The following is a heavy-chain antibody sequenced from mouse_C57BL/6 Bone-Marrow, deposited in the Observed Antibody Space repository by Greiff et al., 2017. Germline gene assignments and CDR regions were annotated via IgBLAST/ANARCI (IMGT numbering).Heavy chain of an antibody. CDR2: IYPGNSDT. V-gene: IGHV1-5*01. J-gene: IGHJ2*01. D-gene: IGHD1-1*01. CDR1: GYTFTSYW. Sequence: DVKLQESGTVLARPGASVKMSCKTSGYTFTSYWMHWVKQRPGQGLEWIGAIYPGNSDTSYNQKFKGKAKLTAVTSASTAYMELSSLTNEDSAVYYCTTYYGSSYVDYWGQGTTLTVSS. CDR3: TTYYGSSYVDY.